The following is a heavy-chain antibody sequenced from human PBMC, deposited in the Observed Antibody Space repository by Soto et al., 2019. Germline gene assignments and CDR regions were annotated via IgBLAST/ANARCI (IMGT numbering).Heavy chain of an antibody. V-gene: IGHV3-23*01. Sequence: GALRLSCAVSGFSLSNYAMSWVRQAPGKGLEWVLAISGSGSNTYYIDSVKGRFTISRDRSKTTLFLQMNNLRAEDTAVYYCAKGGITLVRGSFDYWGQGALVTVSS. D-gene: IGHD3-10*01. CDR3: AKGGITLVRGSFDY. CDR1: GFSLSNYA. CDR2: ISGSGSNT. J-gene: IGHJ4*02.